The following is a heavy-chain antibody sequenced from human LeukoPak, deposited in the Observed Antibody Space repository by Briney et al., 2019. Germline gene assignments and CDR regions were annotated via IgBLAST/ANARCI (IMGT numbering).Heavy chain of an antibody. D-gene: IGHD3-3*01. CDR1: GFTFSDYY. CDR3: ARVPPYDFWSGNYYGMDV. J-gene: IGHJ6*02. Sequence: GGSLRLSCAASGFTFSDYYMSWIRQAPGKGLEWGSYISGSGSTIYYADSVKGRFTISRDNAKNSLYLQMNSLRAEDTAVYYCARVPPYDFWSGNYYGMDVWGQGTTVTVSS. CDR2: ISGSGSTI. V-gene: IGHV3-11*01.